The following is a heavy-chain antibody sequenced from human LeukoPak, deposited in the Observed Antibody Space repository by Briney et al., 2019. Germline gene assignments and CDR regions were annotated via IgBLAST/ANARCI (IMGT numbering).Heavy chain of an antibody. V-gene: IGHV4-59*08. Sequence: SETLSLTCTVSGGSISSYYWSWIRQPPGKGLEWIGYIYYSGSANYNPSLKSRVTISVDTSKNQFSLKLSSVTAADTAVYYCAKYYDSSGSNHWYFDLWGRGTLVTVSS. CDR3: AKYYDSSGSNHWYFDL. D-gene: IGHD3-22*01. CDR1: GGSISSYY. CDR2: IYYSGSA. J-gene: IGHJ2*01.